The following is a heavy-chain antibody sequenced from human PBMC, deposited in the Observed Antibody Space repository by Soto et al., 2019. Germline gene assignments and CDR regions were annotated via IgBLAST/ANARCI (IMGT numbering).Heavy chain of an antibody. CDR3: ARLYCRGGSCYSGDAFDI. J-gene: IGHJ3*02. D-gene: IGHD2-15*01. Sequence: GGSLRLSCAASGFTFSSYGMNWVRQAPGKGLEWVSSISTSTSYIYYADSVKGRFIISRDNAKNSVYLQMNSLRAEDTAVYYCARLYCRGGSCYSGDAFDIWGQGTMVTVSS. V-gene: IGHV3-21*01. CDR1: GFTFSSYG. CDR2: ISTSTSYI.